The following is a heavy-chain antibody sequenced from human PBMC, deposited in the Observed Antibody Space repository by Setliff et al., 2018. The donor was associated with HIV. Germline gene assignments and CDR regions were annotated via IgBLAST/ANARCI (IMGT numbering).Heavy chain of an antibody. CDR1: GGSISSGSYY. CDR3: ARYRYYYDSSGYGRWFDP. CDR2: IYYSGST. V-gene: IGHV4-39*01. D-gene: IGHD3-22*01. J-gene: IGHJ5*02. Sequence: SETLSLTCTVSGGSISSGSYYWRWIRQPAGKGLEWIGRIYYSGSTYYNPSLKSRVNISVDTSENQFSLRLNSVTAADTAVYYCARYRYYYDSSGYGRWFDPWGQGTLVTVSS.